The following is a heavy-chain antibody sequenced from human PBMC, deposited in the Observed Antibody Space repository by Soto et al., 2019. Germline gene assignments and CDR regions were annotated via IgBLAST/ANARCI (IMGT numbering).Heavy chain of an antibody. CDR3: AGPSSGWSSYYYYYGMAV. CDR2: INAGNGNT. D-gene: IGHD6-19*01. J-gene: IGHJ6*04. Sequence: RLEWMGWINAGNGNTKYSQKFQGRVTITRDTSASTAYMELSSLRSEDTAVYYCAGPSSGWSSYYYYYGMAVWGKGTTVTVFS. V-gene: IGHV1-3*01.